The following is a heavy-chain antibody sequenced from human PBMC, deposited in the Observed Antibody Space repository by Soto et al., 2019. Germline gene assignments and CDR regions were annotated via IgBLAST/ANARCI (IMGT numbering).Heavy chain of an antibody. D-gene: IGHD2-15*01. Sequence: GGSLRLSCAASGFTFSSYWMSWVRQAPGKGLEWVANIKQDGSEKYYVDSVKGRFTISRDNAKNSLYLQMNSLRAEDTAVYYCAREVGVVVAIHLDYWGQGTLVTVSS. CDR2: IKQDGSEK. J-gene: IGHJ4*02. CDR3: AREVGVVVAIHLDY. V-gene: IGHV3-7*01. CDR1: GFTFSSYW.